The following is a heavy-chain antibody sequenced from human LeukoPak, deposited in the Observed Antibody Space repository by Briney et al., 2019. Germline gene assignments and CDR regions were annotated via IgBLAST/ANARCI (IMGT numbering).Heavy chain of an antibody. J-gene: IGHJ4*02. CDR3: AKDRGSSAYDRFDY. V-gene: IGHV3-23*01. CDR2: ISGNGGGT. D-gene: IGHD5-12*01. Sequence: GGSLRLSCAASGFTFSNYAMSWVRQAPGKGLEWVSIISGNGGGTKYAESVKGRFTISRDNSKNTLDLQMNSLRAEDTAVYYSAKDRGSSAYDRFDYWGQGALVTVSS. CDR1: GFTFSNYA.